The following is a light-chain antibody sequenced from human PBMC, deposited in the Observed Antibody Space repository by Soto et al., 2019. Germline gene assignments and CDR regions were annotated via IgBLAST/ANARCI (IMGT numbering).Light chain of an antibody. CDR2: QDS. J-gene: IGLJ2*01. CDR1: KLGDKY. CDR3: QAWDSSCVV. V-gene: IGLV3-1*01. Sequence: SYELTQPPSVSVSPGQTASITCSADKLGDKYACWYQQKPGQSPVLVIYQDSKRPSGIPERFSGSNSGNTATLTISGTQAMDEADYYCQAWDSSCVVFGGGTKLTVL.